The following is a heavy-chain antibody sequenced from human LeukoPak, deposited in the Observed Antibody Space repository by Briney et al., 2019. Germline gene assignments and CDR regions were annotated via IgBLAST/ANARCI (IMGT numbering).Heavy chain of an antibody. D-gene: IGHD6-19*01. Sequence: GGSLRLSCAASGFTFNSYSMNWFRQAPGKGLEWVSSISSSSRFIYYADSVKGRFTISRDNAKNSLYLQMTSLRAADTAVYYCARDLVSGWTYYFDYWGQGTLVTVSS. CDR2: ISSSSRFI. V-gene: IGHV3-21*01. J-gene: IGHJ4*02. CDR1: GFTFNSYS. CDR3: ARDLVSGWTYYFDY.